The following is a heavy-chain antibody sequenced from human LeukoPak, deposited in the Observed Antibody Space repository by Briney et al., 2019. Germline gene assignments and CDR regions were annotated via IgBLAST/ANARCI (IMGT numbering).Heavy chain of an antibody. CDR1: GGTFSSYA. V-gene: IGHV1-69*13. CDR3: ARGLYYYDSSGYYPFDY. Sequence: SVKVSCKASGGTFSSYAISWVRQAPGQGLEWMGRIIPIFGTANYAQKFQGRVTITADESTSTAYMELSSLRSEDTAVYYCARGLYYYDSSGYYPFDYWGQGTLVTVSS. CDR2: IIPIFGTA. D-gene: IGHD3-22*01. J-gene: IGHJ4*02.